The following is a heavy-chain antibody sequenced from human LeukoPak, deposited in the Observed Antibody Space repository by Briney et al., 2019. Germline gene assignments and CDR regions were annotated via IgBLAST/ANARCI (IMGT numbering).Heavy chain of an antibody. J-gene: IGHJ6*02. Sequence: GGSLRLSCAASGFTFSNYMMHWVRQAPGKGLVWVSRINSDGSSTSYADSVKGRFTISRDNAKNTLYLQMNSLRAEDTAVYYCARRIYDFWSGPDYGMDVWGQGTTVTVSS. V-gene: IGHV3-74*01. CDR2: INSDGSST. D-gene: IGHD3-3*01. CDR1: GFTFSNYM. CDR3: ARRIYDFWSGPDYGMDV.